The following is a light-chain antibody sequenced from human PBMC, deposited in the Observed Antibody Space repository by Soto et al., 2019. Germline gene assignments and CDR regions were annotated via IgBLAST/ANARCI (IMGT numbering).Light chain of an antibody. CDR3: QHYDTYPLT. CDR1: QSISSW. CDR2: KAS. Sequence: DIQMTQSPSTLSASVGDRVTMTCRASQSISSWLAWYQQKPGKAPKLLLYKASSLESGVPSRFSGSGSGTEFTLTISSLQPDDFATYYCQHYDTYPLTFGGGTKVEIK. J-gene: IGKJ4*01. V-gene: IGKV1-5*03.